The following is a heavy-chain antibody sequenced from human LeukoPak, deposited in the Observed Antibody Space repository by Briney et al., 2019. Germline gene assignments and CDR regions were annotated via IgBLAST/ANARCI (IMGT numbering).Heavy chain of an antibody. CDR2: VNPNNGGT. Sequence: ASVKVSCKTSGYTFTAYFIHWVRQAPGQGLEWMGRVNPNNGGTNYAQRFQGRVTMTRDTPISTAYMELSSLRSDDTAVYYCARDVTVGYNSGWYDYWGQATLVTVSS. J-gene: IGHJ4*02. CDR1: GYTFTAYF. CDR3: ARDVTVGYNSGWYDY. V-gene: IGHV1-2*06. D-gene: IGHD6-19*01.